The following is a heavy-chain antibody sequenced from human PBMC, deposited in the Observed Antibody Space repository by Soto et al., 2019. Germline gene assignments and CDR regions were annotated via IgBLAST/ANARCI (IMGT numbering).Heavy chain of an antibody. V-gene: IGHV1-3*01. CDR3: ARVASRSFAYGMDV. D-gene: IGHD3-3*01. CDR2: INAGNGNT. CDR1: GYTFTSYA. Sequence: ASVKVSCKASGYTFTSYAMHWVRQAPGRRLEWMGWINAGNGNTKYSQKFQGRVTITRDTSASTAYMELSSLRSEDTAVYYCARVASRSFAYGMDVWGQGTTVTVSS. J-gene: IGHJ6*02.